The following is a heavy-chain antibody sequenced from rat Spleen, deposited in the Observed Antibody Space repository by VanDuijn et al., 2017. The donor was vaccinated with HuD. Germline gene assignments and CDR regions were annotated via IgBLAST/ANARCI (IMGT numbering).Heavy chain of an antibody. V-gene: IGHV5-46*01. CDR1: GFTFNNFP. J-gene: IGHJ2*01. D-gene: IGHD2-7*01. CDR3: ARHLGSYYFDY. CDR2: VSPSGGST. Sequence: EVQLVESGGGLVQPGRSLKLSCAASGFTFNNFPMAWVRQAPTKGLVWVATVSPSGGSTYYRDSVKGRFTISRDNAKSTLYLQMNSLRSEDAATYYCARHLGSYYFDYWGQGVMVTVSS.